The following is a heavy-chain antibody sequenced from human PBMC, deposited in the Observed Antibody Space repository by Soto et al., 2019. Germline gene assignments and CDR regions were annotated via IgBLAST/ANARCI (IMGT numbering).Heavy chain of an antibody. CDR1: GFSFTRYS. CDR3: ARESEDLTSNFDY. Sequence: PXGSLGLSGAASGFSFTRYSMNWVRQAPGKGLEWVSSISSTTNYIYYGDSMKGRFTISRDNAKNSLYLEMNSLRAEDTAVYYCARESEDLTSNFDYWGQGTLVTVSS. V-gene: IGHV3-21*06. CDR2: ISSTTNYI. J-gene: IGHJ4*02.